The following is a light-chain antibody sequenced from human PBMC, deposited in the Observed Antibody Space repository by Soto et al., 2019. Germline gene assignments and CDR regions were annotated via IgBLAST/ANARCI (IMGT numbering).Light chain of an antibody. CDR3: QLYGDSPMYT. Sequence: EIVLTQSPGTLSLSPGERATLSCRASQSVSDSSLAWYHQKPGQAPRLLIYGASRRATGIPDTFSGSGSGTDFTLTISRLEPEDFAVYYRQLYGDSPMYTFGQGTKLEIK. V-gene: IGKV3-20*01. J-gene: IGKJ2*01. CDR2: GAS. CDR1: QSVSDSS.